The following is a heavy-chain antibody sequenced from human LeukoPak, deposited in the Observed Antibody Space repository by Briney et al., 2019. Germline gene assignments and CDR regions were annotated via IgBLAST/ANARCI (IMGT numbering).Heavy chain of an antibody. Sequence: SVKVSCKASGFTFTSSAMQWVRQARGQRLEWIGWIVVGGGNTNYAQKFQERVTITRDMSTSTAYMELSSLRSEDTAVYYCAARADSGSYSDYYYYGMDVWGQGTTVTVSS. CDR3: AARADSGSYSDYYYYGMDV. CDR1: GFTFTSSA. J-gene: IGHJ6*02. V-gene: IGHV1-58*02. D-gene: IGHD1-26*01. CDR2: IVVGGGNT.